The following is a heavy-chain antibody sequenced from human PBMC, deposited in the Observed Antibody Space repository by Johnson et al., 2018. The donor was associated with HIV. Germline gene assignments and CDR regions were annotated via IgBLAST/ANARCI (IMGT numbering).Heavy chain of an antibody. J-gene: IGHJ3*02. Sequence: VQLVESGGGLIQPGGSLRLSCAASGFTVSSNYMSWVRQAPGKGLEWVSVIYSGGSTYYTDSVKGRFTMSRDNAKKSLYLQMNSLRAEDTAVYYCAREEGTDILTRGDAFDIWGQGTMVTVSS. CDR2: IYSGGST. V-gene: IGHV3-53*01. CDR3: AREEGTDILTRGDAFDI. D-gene: IGHD3-9*01. CDR1: GFTVSSNY.